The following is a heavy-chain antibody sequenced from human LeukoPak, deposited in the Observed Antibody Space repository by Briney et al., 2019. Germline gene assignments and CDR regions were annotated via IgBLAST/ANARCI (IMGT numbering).Heavy chain of an antibody. J-gene: IGHJ4*02. CDR2: MHYTGNS. Sequence: SGTLSLTCTVSGGSTKIENYYWAWICQSPGKGLEWMGGMHYTGNSKSSPSLKGRVTLSIDTSKNEISLKLTSVTAADTAVYYCARGLYCVGDSCYLGNYFDYWGQGTLVTVSS. CDR1: GGSTKIENYY. D-gene: IGHD2-15*01. CDR3: ARGLYCVGDSCYLGNYFDY. V-gene: IGHV4-39*07.